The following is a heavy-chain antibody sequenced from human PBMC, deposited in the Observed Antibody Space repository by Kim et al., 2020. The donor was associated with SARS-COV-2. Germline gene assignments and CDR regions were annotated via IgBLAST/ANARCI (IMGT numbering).Heavy chain of an antibody. V-gene: IGHV4-59*01. CDR2: IYYSGST. Sequence: SETLSLTCTVSGGSISSYYWSWIRQPPGKGLEWIGYIYYSGSTNYNPSLKSRVTISVDTSKNQFSLKLSSVTAADTAVYYCARNLRVVRGGYYYGMDVWGQGTTVTVSS. D-gene: IGHD3-10*01. CDR3: ARNLRVVRGGYYYGMDV. CDR1: GGSISSYY. J-gene: IGHJ6*02.